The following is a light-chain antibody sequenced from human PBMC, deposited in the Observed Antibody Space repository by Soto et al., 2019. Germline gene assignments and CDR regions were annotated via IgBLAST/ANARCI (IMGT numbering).Light chain of an antibody. V-gene: IGKV1-5*03. J-gene: IGKJ1*01. CDR3: QHYKMYSPWT. CDR2: KAS. Sequence: DIQMPQSPSTLSASVGDRDTITCRASQSISSWLAWYQQKPGKAPKLLIYKASGLESGVPSRFSGSGSGTDFTLTISSLQPDDFATYYCQHYKMYSPWTFGQGTKVDIK. CDR1: QSISSW.